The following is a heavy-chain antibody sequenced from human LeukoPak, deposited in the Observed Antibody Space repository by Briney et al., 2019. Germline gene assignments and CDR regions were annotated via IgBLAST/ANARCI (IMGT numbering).Heavy chain of an antibody. D-gene: IGHD4-17*01. CDR1: GFTFSSYW. Sequence: GGSLRLSCAASGFTFSSYWMSWVRQAPGKGLEWVANIKQDGSEKYYVDSVKGRFTISRDNAKNSLYLQMNSLRAEDTAVCYCARESGSVTSEVDFDYWGQGTLVTVSS. J-gene: IGHJ4*02. CDR2: IKQDGSEK. V-gene: IGHV3-7*01. CDR3: ARESGSVTSEVDFDY.